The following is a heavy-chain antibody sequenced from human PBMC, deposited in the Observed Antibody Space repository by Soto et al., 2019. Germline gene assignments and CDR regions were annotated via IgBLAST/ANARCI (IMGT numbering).Heavy chain of an antibody. Sequence: GGSLRLSCAASGFTFSNYWMTWVRQAPGKGLEWVANIKQDGSEKYYVDSVKGRFTISRDNAKNSLYLQLTSLRAEDTAVYYCVRGWTYYFDSSGRYFNYWGQGTPVTVYS. V-gene: IGHV3-7*01. D-gene: IGHD3-22*01. CDR1: GFTFSNYW. CDR3: VRGWTYYFDSSGRYFNY. CDR2: IKQDGSEK. J-gene: IGHJ4*02.